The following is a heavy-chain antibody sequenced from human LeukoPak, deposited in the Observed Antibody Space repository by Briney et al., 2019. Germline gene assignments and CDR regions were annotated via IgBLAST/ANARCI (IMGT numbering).Heavy chain of an antibody. CDR1: GFTFSSYA. CDR2: ISGSGGST. V-gene: IGHV3-23*01. J-gene: IGHJ4*02. CDR3: AKDLYYGSGSYSFLDY. Sequence: GGSLRLSCAASGFTFSSYAMNWVRQAPGKGLEWVSAISGSGGSTYYADSVKGRFTISRDNSKNTLYLQMNSLRAEDTAVYYCAKDLYYGSGSYSFLDYWGQGTLVTVSS. D-gene: IGHD3-10*01.